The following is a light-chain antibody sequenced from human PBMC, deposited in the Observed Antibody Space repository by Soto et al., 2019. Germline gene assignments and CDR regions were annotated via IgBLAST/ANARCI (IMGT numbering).Light chain of an antibody. CDR3: QQLET. CDR2: DAS. Sequence: DIQMTQSPSTLSASVGDRVTITCRASQSISSWLAWYQQKPGKAPKLLIYDASSLESGVPSRFSGSGSGTEFTLTISSLQPDDFATYYCQQLETFGQWTKVEIK. CDR1: QSISSW. J-gene: IGKJ1*01. V-gene: IGKV1-5*01.